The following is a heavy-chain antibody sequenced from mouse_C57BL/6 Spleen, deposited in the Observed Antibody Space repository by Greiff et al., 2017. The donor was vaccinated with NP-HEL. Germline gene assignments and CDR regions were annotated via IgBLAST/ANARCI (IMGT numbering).Heavy chain of an antibody. V-gene: IGHV1-81*01. CDR2: IYPRSGNT. D-gene: IGHD2-4*01. J-gene: IGHJ3*01. CDR1: GYTFTSYG. CDR3: VNFPYDYDGSWFAY. Sequence: QVQLKQSGAELARPGASVKLSCKASGYTFTSYGISWVKQRTGQGLEWIGEIYPRSGNTYYNEKFKGKATLTADKSSSTAYMELRSLTSEDSAVYFCVNFPYDYDGSWFAYWGQGTLVTVSA.